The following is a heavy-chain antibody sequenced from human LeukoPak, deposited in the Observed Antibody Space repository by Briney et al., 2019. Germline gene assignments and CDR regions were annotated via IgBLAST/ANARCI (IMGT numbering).Heavy chain of an antibody. D-gene: IGHD3-22*01. CDR1: GFTFSSYA. CDR2: ISYDGSNK. Sequence: LSGGSLRLSCAASGFTFSSYAMHWVRQAPGKGLEWVAVISYDGSNKYYADSVKGRFTISRDNSKNTLYLQMNSLGAEDTAVYYCARGGAYRYDSSGYSFDYWGQGTLVTVSS. J-gene: IGHJ4*02. V-gene: IGHV3-30-3*01. CDR3: ARGGAYRYDSSGYSFDY.